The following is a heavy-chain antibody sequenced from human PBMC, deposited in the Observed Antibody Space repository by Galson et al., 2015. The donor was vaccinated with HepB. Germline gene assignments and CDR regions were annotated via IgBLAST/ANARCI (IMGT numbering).Heavy chain of an antibody. CDR3: ARDLFREMATISGAKNWYFDL. CDR1: GGTFSSYA. D-gene: IGHD5-24*01. V-gene: IGHV1-69*04. Sequence: SVKVSCKASGGTFSSYAISWVRQAPGQGLEWMGRIIPILGIANYAQKFQGRVTITADKSTSTAYMELSSLRSEDTAVYYCARDLFREMATISGAKNWYFDLWGRGTLVTVSS. CDR2: IIPILGIA. J-gene: IGHJ2*01.